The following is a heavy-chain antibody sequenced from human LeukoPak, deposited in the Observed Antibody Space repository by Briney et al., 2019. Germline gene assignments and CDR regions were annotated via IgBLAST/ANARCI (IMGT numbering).Heavy chain of an antibody. J-gene: IGHJ4*02. CDR1: GFTFSSYA. V-gene: IGHV3-30-3*01. CDR2: ISYDGSNK. CDR3: ARAGRADGDYHYFEY. D-gene: IGHD4-17*01. Sequence: PGGSLRLSCAASGFTFSSYAMRWVRQAPGKGLEWVAVISYDGSNKYYADSVRGRLTISRDNSKNTLYLQMNSLRAEDTAVYYCARAGRADGDYHYFEYWGQGTLVTVSS.